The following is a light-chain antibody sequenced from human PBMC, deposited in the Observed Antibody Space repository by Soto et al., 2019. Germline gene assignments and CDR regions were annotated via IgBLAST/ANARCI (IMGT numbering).Light chain of an antibody. V-gene: IGKV1-39*01. Sequence: DIQMTQSPSSLSASVGDRVTITCRTSQSIKTYLNWYQQKPGKAPKLLIYAASSLQSGVPSRFSGSGSGTDFTLTISSLQAEDVAVYYCQQYYSTPWTFGQGTKVEIK. J-gene: IGKJ1*01. CDR2: AAS. CDR1: QSIKTY. CDR3: QQYYSTPWT.